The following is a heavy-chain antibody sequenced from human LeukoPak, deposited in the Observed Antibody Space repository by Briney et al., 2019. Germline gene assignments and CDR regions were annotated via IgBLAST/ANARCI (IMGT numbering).Heavy chain of an antibody. J-gene: IGHJ5*02. CDR1: GFTFSSYA. V-gene: IGHV3-23*01. CDR3: AKVMRAGYNWNDHNWFDP. D-gene: IGHD1-1*01. Sequence: GGPLRLSCAASGFTFSSYAMRGVRQAPGKGLEWVSAISGSGGSTYYADSVKGRFTISRDNSKNTLYLQMNSLRAEDTAVYYCAKVMRAGYNWNDHNWFDPWGQGTLVTVSS. CDR2: ISGSGGST.